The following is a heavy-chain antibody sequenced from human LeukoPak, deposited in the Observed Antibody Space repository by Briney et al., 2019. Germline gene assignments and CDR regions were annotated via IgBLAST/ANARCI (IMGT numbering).Heavy chain of an antibody. V-gene: IGHV1-2*02. CDR3: ARLVGLSTTASY. J-gene: IGHJ4*02. CDR2: INPTSGAT. D-gene: IGHD5/OR15-5a*01. CDR1: GYSFIGYY. Sequence: ASVKVSCKASGYSFIGYYLHWVRQAPGQGLEWMGWINPTSGATNYAQKFQDRVTMTRDTSINTAYMEPSRLRSDDTAVYYCARLVGLSTTASYWGQGTLVIVSS.